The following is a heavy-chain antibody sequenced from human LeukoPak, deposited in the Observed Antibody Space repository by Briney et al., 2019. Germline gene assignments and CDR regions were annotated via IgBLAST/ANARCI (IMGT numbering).Heavy chain of an antibody. D-gene: IGHD2-15*01. CDR1: GDSISSGGYY. V-gene: IGHV4-31*03. J-gene: IGHJ4*02. Sequence: SETLSLTCTVSGDSISSGGYYWSWIRQHPGKGLEWIGFIYYSGSTNYNPSLKSRLTISIDRSKNQLSLKLSSVTAADTAVYYCARHPDSLGYCSGGSCPFDYWGQGILVTVSS. CDR2: IYYSGST. CDR3: ARHPDSLGYCSGGSCPFDY.